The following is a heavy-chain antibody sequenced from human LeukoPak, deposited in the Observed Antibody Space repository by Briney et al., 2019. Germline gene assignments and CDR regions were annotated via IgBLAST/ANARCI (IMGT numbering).Heavy chain of an antibody. J-gene: IGHJ5*02. Sequence: SETLSLTCTVSGGSISSSSYYWGWIRQPPGKGLEWIGSIYYSGSTYYNPSLKSRVTISVDTSKNQFSLKLSSVTAADTAVYYCARRLVVVGFDPWGQGTLVTVSS. CDR1: GGSISSSSYY. CDR3: ARRLVVVGFDP. D-gene: IGHD2-15*01. CDR2: IYYSGST. V-gene: IGHV4-39*01.